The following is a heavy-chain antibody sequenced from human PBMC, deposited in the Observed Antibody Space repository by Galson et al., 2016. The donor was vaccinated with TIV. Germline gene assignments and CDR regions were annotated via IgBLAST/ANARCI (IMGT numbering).Heavy chain of an antibody. CDR3: ARERRDYYYGMDV. Sequence: LTCTVSGVSIRGHYWTWIRQPPGKGLEWIGYIYYNGPTNYSPSLKSRVTFSVDTSKNQVSLKLNSVTAADTAVYYCARERRDYYYGMDVWGQGTTVIVSS. CDR2: IYYNGPT. J-gene: IGHJ6*02. V-gene: IGHV4-59*11. CDR1: GVSIRGHY.